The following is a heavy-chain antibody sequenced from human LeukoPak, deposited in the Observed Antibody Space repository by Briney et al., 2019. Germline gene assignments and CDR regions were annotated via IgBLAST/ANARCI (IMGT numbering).Heavy chain of an antibody. CDR2: IYSSGST. J-gene: IGHJ3*02. V-gene: IGHV4-59*08. Sequence: SETLSLTCTVSGGSISSYYWSWIRQPPGKGLEWIGYIYSSGSTNYNPSLKSRVTISVETSKNQFSLKLSSVTAADTAVYYCARRRGAHTANALDIWGQGTMVTVSS. CDR3: ARRRGAHTANALDI. D-gene: IGHD3-10*01. CDR1: GGSISSYY.